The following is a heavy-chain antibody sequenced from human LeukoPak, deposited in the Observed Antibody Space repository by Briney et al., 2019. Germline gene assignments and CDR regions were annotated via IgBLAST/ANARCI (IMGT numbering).Heavy chain of an antibody. Sequence: GASVKVSCKASGYTFTSYDFNWVRQATGQGLEWMGWMSPNSGNTGYAQKFQGRVTTTRNTSMSTAYMELSSLRSEDTAVYYCARGPPNWGYDYWGQGTLVTVSS. D-gene: IGHD7-27*01. J-gene: IGHJ4*02. CDR1: GYTFTSYD. CDR3: ARGPPNWGYDY. CDR2: MSPNSGNT. V-gene: IGHV1-8*01.